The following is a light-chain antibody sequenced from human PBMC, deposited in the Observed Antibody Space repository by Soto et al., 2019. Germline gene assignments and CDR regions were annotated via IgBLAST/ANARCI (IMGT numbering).Light chain of an antibody. Sequence: DIQMTQSPSSLSASVGDRVTITCQASQGIRKYLSCYQQEPGKAPKLLIYGASNLEPGVPSRFSGGGSGTDFFFTISSLRPEDIATYYCQQYANVPDTLGLGTKLEIK. V-gene: IGKV1-33*01. CDR2: GAS. CDR1: QGIRKY. CDR3: QQYANVPDT. J-gene: IGKJ2*01.